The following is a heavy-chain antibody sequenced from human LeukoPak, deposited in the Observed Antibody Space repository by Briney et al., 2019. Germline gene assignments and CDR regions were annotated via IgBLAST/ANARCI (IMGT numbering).Heavy chain of an antibody. V-gene: IGHV3-11*01. D-gene: IGHD3-16*01. CDR1: GFTFTDYY. CDR3: ARDHYDYVWGSPFTVNWFDP. CDR2: ISSSGATI. J-gene: IGHJ5*02. Sequence: GGSLRLSCAASGFTFTDYYMTWIRQAPGKGLEWLSYISSSGATIYYADPVKGRFTISRDSARNSLYLQMNTLRAEDTAVYYCARDHYDYVWGSPFTVNWFDPWGQGTLVTVSS.